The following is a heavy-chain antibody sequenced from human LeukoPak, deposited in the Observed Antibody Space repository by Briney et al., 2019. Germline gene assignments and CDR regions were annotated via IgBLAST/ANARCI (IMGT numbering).Heavy chain of an antibody. CDR3: ARCSGDCSFGAFDI. V-gene: IGHV1-8*02. Sequence: VASVKVSCKASGYTFTSYDINWVRQATGQGLEWMGWMNPNSGNTGYAQKFQGRVTMTRNTSISTAYMELSSLRSEDTAVYYCARCSGDCSFGAFDIWGQGTMVTVSS. CDR1: GYTFTSYD. J-gene: IGHJ3*02. CDR2: MNPNSGNT. D-gene: IGHD2-21*02.